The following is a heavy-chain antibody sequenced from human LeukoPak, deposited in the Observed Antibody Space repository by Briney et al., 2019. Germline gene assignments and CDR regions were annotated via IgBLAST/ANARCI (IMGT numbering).Heavy chain of an antibody. Sequence: ASVKVSCKASGGTFSSYAISWVRQAPGQGLEWMGGIIPIFGTANYAQKFQGRVTITADESTSTAYMELSSLRSEDTAVYYCARSYLGNHACSYWGQGTLVTVSS. CDR1: GGTFSSYA. CDR2: IIPIFGTA. J-gene: IGHJ4*02. V-gene: IGHV1-69*13. D-gene: IGHD1-14*01. CDR3: ARSYLGNHACSY.